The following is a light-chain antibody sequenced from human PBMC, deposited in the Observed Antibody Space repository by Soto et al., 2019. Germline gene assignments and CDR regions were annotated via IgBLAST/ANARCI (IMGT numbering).Light chain of an antibody. CDR3: QQSYSTPWT. Sequence: EIVLTQSPGTLSLSPGERATLSCRASQSVRSSYLAWYQQKPGQAPRLLIYGASSRATGIPDRFSGSGSGTDFTLTISSLQPEDFATYYCQQSYSTPWTFGQGTKVDIK. CDR2: GAS. V-gene: IGKV3-20*01. CDR1: QSVRSSY. J-gene: IGKJ1*01.